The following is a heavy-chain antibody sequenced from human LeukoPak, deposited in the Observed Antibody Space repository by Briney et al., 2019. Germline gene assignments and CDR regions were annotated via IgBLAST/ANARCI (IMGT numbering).Heavy chain of an antibody. Sequence: GGSLRLSCAASGFTFSSYWMHWVRQAPGKGLVWVSRISGDESSTSYADSVKGRFTISRDNAKNTLFLQMNSLRAEDTAVYYCALPYCSSTSCRDAFDIWGQGTMVTVSS. D-gene: IGHD2-2*01. J-gene: IGHJ3*02. CDR1: GFTFSSYW. CDR2: ISGDESST. CDR3: ALPYCSSTSCRDAFDI. V-gene: IGHV3-74*01.